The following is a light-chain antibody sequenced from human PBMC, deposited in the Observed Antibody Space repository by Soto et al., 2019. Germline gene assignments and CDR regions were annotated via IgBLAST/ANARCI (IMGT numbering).Light chain of an antibody. Sequence: EIVMMQSPATLSVSPGERATLSCRASQSVSSNLAWYQQKPGQAPRLLIYDASTRATGIPGRFSGSGSGTEVTLTISSLQSEDLAVYYCQQYDNWPPYTFGQGTKLEIK. CDR3: QQYDNWPPYT. CDR1: QSVSSN. CDR2: DAS. J-gene: IGKJ2*01. V-gene: IGKV3-15*01.